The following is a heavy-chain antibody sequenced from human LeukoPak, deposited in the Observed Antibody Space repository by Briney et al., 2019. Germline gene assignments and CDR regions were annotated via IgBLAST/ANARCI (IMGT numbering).Heavy chain of an antibody. Sequence: TGGSLRLSCAASGFTVSTDHMSRVRQAPGKGLEWVAVSYSGGSRSYAESVKGRFTISRDNSQNTLYLQMNSLRAEDTAVYYCARVWELSFDYWGQGTLVTVSS. CDR3: ARVWELSFDY. CDR2: SYSGGSR. J-gene: IGHJ4*02. V-gene: IGHV3-53*01. CDR1: GFTVSTDH. D-gene: IGHD1-26*01.